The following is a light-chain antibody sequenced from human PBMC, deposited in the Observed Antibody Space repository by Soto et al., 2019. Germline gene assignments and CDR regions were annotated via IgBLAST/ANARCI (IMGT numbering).Light chain of an antibody. CDR1: SSDVGGYNY. V-gene: IGLV2-14*01. Sequence: QSVLTKPASVFGSPGQSITISCPGTSSDVGGYNYVSWYQQHPGKAPKLMIYDVSNRPSGVSNRFSGSKSGNTASLTISGLQAEDEADYYCSSYTSSSTLDVVFGGGTKVTVL. CDR2: DVS. J-gene: IGLJ2*01. CDR3: SSYTSSSTLDVV.